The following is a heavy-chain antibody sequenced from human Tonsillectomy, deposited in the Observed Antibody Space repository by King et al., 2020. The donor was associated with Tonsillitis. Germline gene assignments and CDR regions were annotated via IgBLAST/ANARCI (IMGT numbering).Heavy chain of an antibody. D-gene: IGHD6-13*01. Sequence: VQLVESGGGVVQPGRSLRLSCAASGFTFSSYGMHWVRQAPGKGLEWVAVISYDGSNKYYADSVKGRFTISRDNSKNTLYLQMNSLRAEDMAVYYCAKDRWRAAPFDYWGQGTLVTVSS. CDR3: AKDRWRAAPFDY. J-gene: IGHJ4*02. CDR2: ISYDGSNK. CDR1: GFTFSSYG. V-gene: IGHV3-30*18.